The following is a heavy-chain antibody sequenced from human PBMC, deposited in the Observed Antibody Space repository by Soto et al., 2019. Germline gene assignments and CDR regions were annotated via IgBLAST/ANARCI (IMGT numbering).Heavy chain of an antibody. V-gene: IGHV3-9*01. Sequence: GGSLRLSCAASGLTFDDYAMCWVRQGPGKGLEWVSGISWDSGRIGYADSVKGRFTISRDNAKNSLYLQMNSLRPEDTALYYCAKARLWGGDGYNSYYYNAMDVWGQGTTVTVSS. J-gene: IGHJ6*02. CDR1: GLTFDDYA. CDR3: AKARLWGGDGYNSYYYNAMDV. D-gene: IGHD3-16*01. CDR2: ISWDSGRI.